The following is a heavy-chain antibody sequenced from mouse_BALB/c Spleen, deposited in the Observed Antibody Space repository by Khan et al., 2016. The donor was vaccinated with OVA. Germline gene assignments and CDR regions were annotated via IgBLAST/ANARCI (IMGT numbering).Heavy chain of an antibody. CDR1: GFTFRDYY. D-gene: IGHD2-13*01. CDR2: ISDGGSYT. Sequence: EVELVESGGGLVKPGGSLKPPCAASGFTFRDYYRFWVRQTPEKRREWVPTISDGGSYTYYPDSVRGRSTISRDDAKNNLYLKMRSLKSEDIAMYYCVRGYYGDPFAYWGQGTLVTVSA. J-gene: IGHJ3*01. V-gene: IGHV5-4*02. CDR3: VRGYYGDPFAY.